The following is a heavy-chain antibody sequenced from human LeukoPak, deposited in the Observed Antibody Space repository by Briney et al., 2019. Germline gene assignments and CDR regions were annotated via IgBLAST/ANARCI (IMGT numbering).Heavy chain of an antibody. CDR1: GGSFSGFY. V-gene: IGHV4-34*01. Sequence: SETLSLTCAVDGGSFSGFYWSWNRKTPEKALKWIGEINHTENTNYNPSLSDYSPSLKSRVTMSVDSSKNELSLKVSSVTASDTGIYYCARVRHDPLEYGYYMDVWGKGTTVIVSS. CDR3: ARVRHDPLEYGYYMDV. CDR2: INHTENT. J-gene: IGHJ6*03. D-gene: IGHD2-2*01.